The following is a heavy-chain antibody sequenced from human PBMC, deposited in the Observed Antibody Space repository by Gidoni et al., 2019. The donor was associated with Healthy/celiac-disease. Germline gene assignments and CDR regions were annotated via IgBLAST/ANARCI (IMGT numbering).Heavy chain of an antibody. CDR2: IYTSGST. V-gene: IGHV4-61*02. J-gene: IGHJ2*01. CDR3: ARELGGFGESRGYWYFDL. D-gene: IGHD3-10*01. CDR1: GGSLSSGSYY. Sequence: QVQLQESGPGLVKPSQTLSLTRTVSGGSLSSGSYYWRWIRQPAGKGLEWIGRIYTSGSTNYHPSLKSRVPISVDTSKNQFSLKLSSVTAADTAVYYCARELGGFGESRGYWYFDLWGRGTLVTVSS.